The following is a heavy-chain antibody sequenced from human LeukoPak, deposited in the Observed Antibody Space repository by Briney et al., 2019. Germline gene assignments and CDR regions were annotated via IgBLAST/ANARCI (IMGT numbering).Heavy chain of an antibody. D-gene: IGHD5-24*01. V-gene: IGHV4-4*07. CDR2: IYSTGRS. CDR1: GGSISPYF. CDR3: ARVAVATTYFDY. J-gene: IGHJ4*02. Sequence: SETLSLTCSVSGGSISPYFWSWIRQPAGKGLEWIGRIYSTGRSTYNSSLESRVTMSVDKSKNQLSLNLTSVTAADTAVSYCARVAVATTYFDYWGQGTLVTVSS.